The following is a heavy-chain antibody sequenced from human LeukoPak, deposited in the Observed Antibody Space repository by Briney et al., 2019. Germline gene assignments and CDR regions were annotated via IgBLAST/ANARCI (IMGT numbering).Heavy chain of an antibody. J-gene: IGHJ4*02. Sequence: GGSLRLSCAASGFTVSSNYMSWVRQAPGKGLEWVSVIYSGGSTYYADSVKGRFTISRDNSKNTLYLQMNSLRAEDTAVYYCARSYGSGSFLHYFDYWSQGTLVTVSS. CDR1: GFTVSSNY. D-gene: IGHD3-10*01. CDR2: IYSGGST. CDR3: ARSYGSGSFLHYFDY. V-gene: IGHV3-53*05.